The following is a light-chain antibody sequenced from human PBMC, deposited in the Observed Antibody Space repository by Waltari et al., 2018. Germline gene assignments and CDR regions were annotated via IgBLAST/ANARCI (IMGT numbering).Light chain of an antibody. V-gene: IGLV2-11*01. CDR3: CSFAGTYTWV. CDR1: TSDVGGYNY. J-gene: IGLJ3*02. Sequence: SALTQPRSVSGSPGQSVTISCTGTTSDVGGYNYVSWYQHHPGKAPKLIIFDVTQRPSGVPDRFSGSKSGNTASLTISGLQAEDEADYYCCSFAGTYTWVFGGGTKVTVL. CDR2: DVT.